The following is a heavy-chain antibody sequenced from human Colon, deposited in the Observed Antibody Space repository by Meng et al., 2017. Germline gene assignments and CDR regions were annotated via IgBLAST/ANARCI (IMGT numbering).Heavy chain of an antibody. CDR1: GFSFSGTW. J-gene: IGHJ4*02. D-gene: IGHD1-26*01. CDR2: INPDGSSI. V-gene: IGHV3-74*01. CDR3: ARDGPMVGATIDY. Sequence: VQLGESGGGLLQPGGSLRLSLAASGFSFSGTWMHWGRQVPRKGLVWVSRINPDGSSITYADSVKGRFTISRDNAKNTLYLQMNSLRAEDTALYYCARDGPMVGATIDYWGQGTLVTVSS.